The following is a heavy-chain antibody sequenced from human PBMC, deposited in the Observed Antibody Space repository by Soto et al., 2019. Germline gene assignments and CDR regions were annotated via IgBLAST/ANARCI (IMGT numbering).Heavy chain of an antibody. CDR2: ISSTSDTI. CDR3: AKARCYTTDCYVPDS. V-gene: IGHV3-48*01. J-gene: IGHJ5*01. D-gene: IGHD3-16*02. CDR1: GFTFTAYA. Sequence: GGSLRLSCAASGFTFTAYAMNWVRRAPGKGLEWVSYISSTSDTIYYADSVQGRFTISRDNPKNSLYLQMNSLRAEDTTMYYCAKARCYTTDCYVPDSWGQGTLVTVSS.